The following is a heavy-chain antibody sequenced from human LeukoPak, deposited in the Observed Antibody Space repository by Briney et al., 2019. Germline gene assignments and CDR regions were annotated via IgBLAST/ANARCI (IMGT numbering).Heavy chain of an antibody. CDR3: ARTLPRITMKEGDWFDP. J-gene: IGHJ5*02. CDR1: GGTFSSYA. Sequence: SVKVPCKASGGTFSSYAISWVRQAPGQGLEWMGRTIPIFGTANYAQKFQGRVTITTDESTSTAYMELSSLRSEDTAVYYCARTLPRITMKEGDWFDPWGQGTLVTVSS. CDR2: TIPIFGTA. D-gene: IGHD3-22*01. V-gene: IGHV1-69*05.